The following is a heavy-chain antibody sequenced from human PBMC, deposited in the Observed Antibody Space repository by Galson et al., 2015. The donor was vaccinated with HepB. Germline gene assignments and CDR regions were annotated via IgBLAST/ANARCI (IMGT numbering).Heavy chain of an antibody. D-gene: IGHD3-9*01. Sequence: SVKVSCKASGYTFTSYGISWVRQAPGQGLEWMGWISAYNGNTNYAQKLQGRVTMTTDTSTSTAYMELRSLRSDDTAVYYCARDTPTYYDILSGWMSDYWGQGTLVTVSS. V-gene: IGHV1-18*04. CDR3: ARDTPTYYDILSGWMSDY. CDR1: GYTFTSYG. CDR2: ISAYNGNT. J-gene: IGHJ4*02.